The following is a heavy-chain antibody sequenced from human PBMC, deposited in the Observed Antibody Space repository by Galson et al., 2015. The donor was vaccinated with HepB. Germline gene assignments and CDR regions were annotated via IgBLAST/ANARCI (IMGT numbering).Heavy chain of an antibody. V-gene: IGHV3-30*04. CDR2: ISYDGSNK. D-gene: IGHD3-10*01. CDR3: ARDLVPYGSGSYSNWFDP. Sequence: SLRLSCAASGFTFSSYAMHWVRQAPGKGLEWVAVISYDGSNKYYADSVKGRFTISRDNSKNTLYLQMNSLRAEDTAVYYCARDLVPYGSGSYSNWFDPWGQGTLVTVSS. CDR1: GFTFSSYA. J-gene: IGHJ5*02.